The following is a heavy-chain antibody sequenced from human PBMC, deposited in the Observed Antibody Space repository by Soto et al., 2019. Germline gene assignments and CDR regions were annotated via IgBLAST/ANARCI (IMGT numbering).Heavy chain of an antibody. J-gene: IGHJ5*02. V-gene: IGHV4-34*01. CDR2: INHSGST. CDR3: ARGVNYDILTGYPYGFDP. Sequence: SETLSLTCAVYGGSFSGYYWSWIRQPPGKGLEWIGEINHSGSTNYNPSLKSRVTISVDTSKNQFSLKLSSVTAADTAVYYCARGVNYDILTGYPYGFDPWGQGTLVTVSS. D-gene: IGHD3-9*01. CDR1: GGSFSGYY.